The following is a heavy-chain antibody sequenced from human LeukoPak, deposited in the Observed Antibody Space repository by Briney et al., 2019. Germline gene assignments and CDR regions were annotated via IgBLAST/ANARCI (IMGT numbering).Heavy chain of an antibody. CDR2: ISSSSDYT. Sequence: KPGGSLRLSCVASGFTFSDYYMSWIRQAPGKGLEWVSYISSSSDYTNYADSVRGRFTISRDNAKNSLYLQMNSLRAEDPAVYYCARPPYSSSWDPGWFDPWGQGTLITVSS. V-gene: IGHV3-11*06. J-gene: IGHJ5*02. D-gene: IGHD6-13*01. CDR1: GFTFSDYY. CDR3: ARPPYSSSWDPGWFDP.